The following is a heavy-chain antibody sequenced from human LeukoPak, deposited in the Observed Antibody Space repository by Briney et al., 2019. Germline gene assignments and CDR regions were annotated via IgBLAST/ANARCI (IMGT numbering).Heavy chain of an antibody. CDR3: ARISTMVRGVIPRRATYYYYGMDV. Sequence: ASVKVSCKASGYTFTSYDINWVRQATGQGLEWMGWMNPDSGNTGYAQKFQGRVTMTRNTSISTAYMELSSLRSEDTAVYYCARISTMVRGVIPRRATYYYYGMDVWGQGTTVTVSS. CDR2: MNPDSGNT. J-gene: IGHJ6*02. V-gene: IGHV1-8*01. CDR1: GYTFTSYD. D-gene: IGHD3-10*01.